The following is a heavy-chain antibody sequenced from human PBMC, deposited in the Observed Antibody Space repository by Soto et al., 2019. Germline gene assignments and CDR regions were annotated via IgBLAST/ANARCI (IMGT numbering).Heavy chain of an antibody. V-gene: IGHV1-69*06. D-gene: IGHD2-2*01. Sequence: QVQLVQSGPEVKEPGSSVEVSCKAPGSTLTNYVITWVRQAPGQGLEWVGGIIPIFNTPTYAQNFQGRVTITVDRSTRTAYLELSSLKSEDTAVYYCARDRPSTSGPFDYWGQGTLVTVSS. CDR2: IIPIFNTP. J-gene: IGHJ4*02. CDR3: ARDRPSTSGPFDY. CDR1: GSTLTNYV.